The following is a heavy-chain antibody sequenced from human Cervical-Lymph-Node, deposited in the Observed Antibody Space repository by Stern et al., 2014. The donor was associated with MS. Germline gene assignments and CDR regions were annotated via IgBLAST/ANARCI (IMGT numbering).Heavy chain of an antibody. J-gene: IGHJ4*02. Sequence: DQLVESGPGLVKPSQTLSLTCTVSGGSISSGGYYWSWLRQHPGKGLEWIGYIYYSGSTYYNPSLKSRVTISVDTSKNQFSLKLSSVTAADTAMYYYARVSYDFWSGYYTVDYWGQGTLVTVSS. CDR1: GGSISSGGYY. CDR3: ARVSYDFWSGYYTVDY. V-gene: IGHV4-31*03. D-gene: IGHD3-3*01. CDR2: IYYSGST.